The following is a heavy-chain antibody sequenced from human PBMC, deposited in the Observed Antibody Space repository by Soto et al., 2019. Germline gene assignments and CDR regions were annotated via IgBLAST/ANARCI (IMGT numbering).Heavy chain of an antibody. V-gene: IGHV1-24*01. D-gene: IGHD3-22*01. CDR1: GYTLTELS. Sequence: ASVKVSCKVSGYTLTELSMHWVRQAPGKGLXXXGGFDPEDGETIYAQKFQGRVTMTEDTSTDTAYMELSSLRSEDTAVYYCTTNRALIRSGYYENYLKAFDIWRQGTMVTVSS. CDR2: FDPEDGET. J-gene: IGHJ3*02. CDR3: TTNRALIRSGYYENYLKAFDI.